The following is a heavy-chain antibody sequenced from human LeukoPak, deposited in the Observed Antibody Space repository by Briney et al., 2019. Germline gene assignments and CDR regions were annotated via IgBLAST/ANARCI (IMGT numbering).Heavy chain of an antibody. D-gene: IGHD3-10*01. J-gene: IGHJ6*02. CDR1: GGSFCGYY. CDR2: INHSGST. V-gene: IGHV4-34*01. CDR3: ARATRGYYYYGMDV. Sequence: SETLSLTCAVYGGSFCGYYWSWIRQPPGKGLEWIGEINHSGSTNYNPSLKSRVTISVDTSKNQFSLKLSSVTAADTAVYYCARATRGYYYYGMDVWGQGTTVTVSS.